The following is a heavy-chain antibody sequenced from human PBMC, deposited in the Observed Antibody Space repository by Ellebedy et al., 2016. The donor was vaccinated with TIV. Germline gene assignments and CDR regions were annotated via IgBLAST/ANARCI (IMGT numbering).Heavy chain of an antibody. CDR3: AREAVGGQLVMRGALDY. J-gene: IGHJ4*02. D-gene: IGHD6-6*01. CDR1: GGSISSYY. V-gene: IGHV4-59*06. Sequence: MPSETLSLTCTVPGGSISSYYWSWIRQHPGKGLEWTGYIYSSGSTYYNPSLKHRVTISVDTSKNQFSLKLSSVTAADTAVYYCAREAVGGQLVMRGALDYWGQGTLVTVSS. CDR2: IYSSGST.